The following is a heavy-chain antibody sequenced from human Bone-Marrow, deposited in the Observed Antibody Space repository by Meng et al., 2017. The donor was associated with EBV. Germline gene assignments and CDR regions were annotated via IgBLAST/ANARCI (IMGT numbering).Heavy chain of an antibody. J-gene: IGHJ5*02. Sequence: PHLQESCPGLVKPSETLSLTCTVSGGSLSSTSNYWGWIRQPPGKGMEWIGSIFHSGGTYYNPSVRSRVIMSVDTSKNQFSLRLGSVTAADTAVYYCARGDYGDYRWFDPWGQGTMVTVSA. V-gene: IGHV4-39*07. D-gene: IGHD4-17*01. CDR1: GGSLSSTSNY. CDR3: ARGDYGDYRWFDP. CDR2: IFHSGGT.